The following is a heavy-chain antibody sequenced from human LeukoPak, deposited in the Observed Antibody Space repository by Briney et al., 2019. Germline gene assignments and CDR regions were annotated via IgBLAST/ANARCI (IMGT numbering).Heavy chain of an antibody. Sequence: GGSLRLSCAASGFTFTDFWMTWVRQAPGKGQEWVANIKEDSRATFYGASVKGRFTISRDNSKSSLYLQMNSLRVEDTAVYYCATTAATAGGPYWGQGTLVTVSS. CDR1: GFTFTDFW. CDR3: ATTAATAGGPY. J-gene: IGHJ4*02. D-gene: IGHD6-13*01. CDR2: IKEDSRAT. V-gene: IGHV3-7*01.